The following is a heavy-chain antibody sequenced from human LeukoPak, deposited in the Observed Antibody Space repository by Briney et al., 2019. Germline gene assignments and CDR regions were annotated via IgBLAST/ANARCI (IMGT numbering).Heavy chain of an antibody. D-gene: IGHD6-19*01. Sequence: GASVKVSCKASGYTFTGYYMHWVRQVPGQGLEWMGWINPNSGGTNYAQKFQGRVTMTRDTSISTAYMELSRLRSDDTAVYYCARAFTSLEWLAHQDYYFDYWGQGTLVTVSS. CDR2: INPNSGGT. CDR1: GYTFTGYY. CDR3: ARAFTSLEWLAHQDYYFDY. V-gene: IGHV1-2*02. J-gene: IGHJ4*02.